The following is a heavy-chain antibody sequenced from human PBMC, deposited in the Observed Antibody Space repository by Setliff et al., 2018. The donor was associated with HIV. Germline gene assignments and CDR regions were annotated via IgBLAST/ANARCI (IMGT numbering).Heavy chain of an antibody. V-gene: IGHV1-24*01. CDR1: GYTLTELS. CDR3: ATWKVGATHYFDY. CDR2: FDPEDGET. J-gene: IGHJ4*02. Sequence: ASVKVSCKVSGYTLTELSMHWVRQAPGRGLEWMGGFDPEDGETIYVQKFQGRVTMTEDTSTDTAYMELSSLRSEDTAVYYCATWKVGATHYFDYWGQGTLVTVSS. D-gene: IGHD1-26*01.